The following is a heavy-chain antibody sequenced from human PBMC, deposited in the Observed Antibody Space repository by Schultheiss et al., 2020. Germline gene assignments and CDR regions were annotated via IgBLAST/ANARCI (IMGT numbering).Heavy chain of an antibody. CDR2: IYYSGST. J-gene: IGHJ4*02. CDR3: TRWTVTSVFVH. Sequence: SQPLSLTCTVSGGSISSYYWSWIRQPPGKGLEWIGSIYYSGSTYYNPSLKSRVTISVDTSKNQFSLKLSSVTAADTAVYYCTRWTVTSVFVHWGQGTLVTVAS. CDR1: GGSISSYY. D-gene: IGHD4-11*01. V-gene: IGHV4-39*07.